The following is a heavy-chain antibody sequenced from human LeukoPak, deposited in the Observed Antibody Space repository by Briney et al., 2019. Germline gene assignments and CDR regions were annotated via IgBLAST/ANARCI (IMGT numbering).Heavy chain of an antibody. J-gene: IGHJ4*02. Sequence: SETLSLTCAVYGGSFSGYYWSWIRQPPGKGLEWIGEINHSGSTNYNPSLKSRVTISVDTSKNQFSLKLNSVTAADTAVYYCARGGDRSFDYWGQGTLVTVSS. V-gene: IGHV4-34*01. CDR2: INHSGST. CDR1: GGSFSGYY. D-gene: IGHD3-10*01. CDR3: ARGGDRSFDY.